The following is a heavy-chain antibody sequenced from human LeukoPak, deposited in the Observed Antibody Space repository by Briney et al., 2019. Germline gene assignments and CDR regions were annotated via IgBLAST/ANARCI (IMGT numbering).Heavy chain of an antibody. V-gene: IGHV3-30*02. CDR2: IRYDGSNK. J-gene: IGHJ4*02. Sequence: GGSLRLSCAASGFTFSSYGMHWVRQAPGKGLEWVVFIRYDGSNKYYADSVKGRFTISRDNPKNTLYLQMNSLRAEDTAVYYCAKDPRRITMIVVVITYYFDYWGQGTLVTVSS. CDR1: GFTFSSYG. D-gene: IGHD3-22*01. CDR3: AKDPRRITMIVVVITYYFDY.